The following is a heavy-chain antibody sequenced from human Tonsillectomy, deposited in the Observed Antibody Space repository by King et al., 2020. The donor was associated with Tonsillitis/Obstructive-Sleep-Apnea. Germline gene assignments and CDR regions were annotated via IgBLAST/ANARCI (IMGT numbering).Heavy chain of an antibody. CDR3: VRDDKDGRHLDY. CDR2: MNPSDGIT. V-gene: IGHV1-46*01. CDR1: GYTFTRNY. J-gene: IGHJ4*02. D-gene: IGHD2-15*01. Sequence: VQLVQSGAEVKKPGASVKVSCKASGYTFTRNYVHWVRQAPGQGLEWMGIMNPSDGITTYAQKFQGRVTMTSDTSTSTVNMELSSLRAEDTAVYYCVRDDKDGRHLDYWGQGSLVSVSS.